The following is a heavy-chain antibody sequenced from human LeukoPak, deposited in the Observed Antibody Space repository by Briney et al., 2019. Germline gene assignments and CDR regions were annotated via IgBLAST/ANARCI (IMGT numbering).Heavy chain of an antibody. Sequence: GESLRISCKASGYSFTNYWIGWVRQMPGKGLEWMGIIYPGYSNTRYSPSFQDQVLVSADKSVSTTYLHWGSLQASDTAMYFCARRGSSTSDAVDIWGQGTMVTVS. V-gene: IGHV5-51*01. CDR2: IYPGYSNT. D-gene: IGHD3-10*01. CDR1: GYSFTNYW. CDR3: ARRGSSTSDAVDI. J-gene: IGHJ3*02.